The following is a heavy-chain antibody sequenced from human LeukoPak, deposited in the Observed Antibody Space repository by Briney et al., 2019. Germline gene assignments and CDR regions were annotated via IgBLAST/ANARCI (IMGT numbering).Heavy chain of an antibody. CDR3: VRGYSFGPYGMDV. CDR2: ISDSGGST. J-gene: IGHJ6*02. Sequence: GGSLRLSCSASGFPFSSYAMHWVRQAPGKGLEYVSAISDSGGSTYYADSVKGSFTISRDNSKNTLYLQMSSLRAEDMAVYFCVRGYSFGPYGMDVWGQGTTVTVSS. V-gene: IGHV3-64D*09. CDR1: GFPFSSYA. D-gene: IGHD2-15*01.